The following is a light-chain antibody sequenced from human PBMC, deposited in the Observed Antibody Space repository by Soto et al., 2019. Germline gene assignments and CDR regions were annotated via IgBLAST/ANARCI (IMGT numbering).Light chain of an antibody. CDR3: QQYNNWPPVT. CDR1: QSVSTK. J-gene: IGKJ4*01. CDR2: GAS. V-gene: IGKV3-15*01. Sequence: EIVMTQSPATLSVSPGERATLSCRASQSVSTKLAWYQQKPGQAHRLLIYGASTRATGIPARFSGSGSGTEFTLTISSLHSEDFAVYYCQQYNNWPPVTFGGGTKVEIK.